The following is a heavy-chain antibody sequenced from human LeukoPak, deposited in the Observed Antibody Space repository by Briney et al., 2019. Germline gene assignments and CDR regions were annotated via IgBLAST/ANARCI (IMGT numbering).Heavy chain of an antibody. J-gene: IGHJ4*02. CDR3: AKYYYDSSGDY. CDR1: GFTFGNYG. CDR2: IWYDGSQK. Sequence: GGSLRLSCAVSGFTFGNYGMHWVRQAPGKGLEWVAVIWYDGSQKYYADSVKGRFTIYRDDSTNTLFLQMNSLRVEDTAVYYCAKYYYDSSGDYWGQGTLVTVSS. D-gene: IGHD3-22*01. V-gene: IGHV3-33*02.